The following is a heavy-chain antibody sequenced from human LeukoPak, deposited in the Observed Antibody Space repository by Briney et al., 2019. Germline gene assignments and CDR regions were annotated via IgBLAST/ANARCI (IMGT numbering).Heavy chain of an antibody. V-gene: IGHV3-48*03. CDR3: ARDLSYSSGWYHY. Sequence: GGSLRLSCAASGFTFSSYEMNWVRQAPGKGLEWVSYISSSGSTIYYADSVKGRFTISRDNAKNSLYLQMNSLRAEDTAVYYCARDLSYSSGWYHYWGQGTLVTVSS. CDR2: ISSSGSTI. CDR1: GFTFSSYE. J-gene: IGHJ4*02. D-gene: IGHD6-19*01.